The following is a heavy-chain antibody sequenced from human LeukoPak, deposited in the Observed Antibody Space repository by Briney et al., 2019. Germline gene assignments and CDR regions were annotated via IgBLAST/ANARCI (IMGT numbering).Heavy chain of an antibody. CDR3: ARGRPGSGWSFDY. CDR1: GEKFTNYA. D-gene: IGHD6-19*01. V-gene: IGHV1-69*05. Sequence: SVKVSCKASGEKFTNYAISWVRQAPGQGLQWIGGIISVFRTTNYAQKFQGRVTMTRDTSTTTLYMELSSLRSEDTAVYYCARGRPGSGWSFDYWGQGTLVTVSS. J-gene: IGHJ4*02. CDR2: IISVFRTT.